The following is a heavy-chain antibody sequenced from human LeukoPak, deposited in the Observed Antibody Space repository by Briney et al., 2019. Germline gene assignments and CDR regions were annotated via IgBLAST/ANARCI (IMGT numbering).Heavy chain of an antibody. Sequence: SETLSLTCAVYGGSFSGYYWSWIRQPPGTGLEWIGEINHSGSTNYNPSLKSRVTISVDTSKNQFSLKLSSVTAADTAMYYCAISYNWNDVGNWFDPWGQGTLVTVSS. J-gene: IGHJ5*02. CDR3: AISYNWNDVGNWFDP. CDR2: INHSGST. D-gene: IGHD1-1*01. V-gene: IGHV4-34*01. CDR1: GGSFSGYY.